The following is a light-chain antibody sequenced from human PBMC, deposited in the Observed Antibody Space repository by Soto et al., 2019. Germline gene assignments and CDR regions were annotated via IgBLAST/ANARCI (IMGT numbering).Light chain of an antibody. CDR2: GAS. V-gene: IGKV3-15*01. CDR3: QQRSNWPRT. CDR1: QSVSNN. Sequence: EIVMTQSPATLSVSPGESATLSCRASQSVSNNLTWYQQKPGQPPRLLIYGASTRATGVPGRFSGSGSGTDFTLTISSLEPEDFAVYYCQQRSNWPRTFGQGTRLEIK. J-gene: IGKJ5*01.